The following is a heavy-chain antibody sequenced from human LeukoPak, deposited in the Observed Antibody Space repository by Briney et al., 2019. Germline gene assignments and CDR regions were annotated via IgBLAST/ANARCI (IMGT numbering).Heavy chain of an antibody. Sequence: LTGGSLRLSCVASGFTFSRSWMSWVRQAPGKGLEWVAVISYDGSNKYYADSVKGRFTISRDNSKNTLYLQMNSLRAEDTAVYYCALLVGVERDAFDIWGQGTMVTVSS. V-gene: IGHV3-30*03. J-gene: IGHJ3*02. CDR2: ISYDGSNK. D-gene: IGHD1-1*01. CDR3: ALLVGVERDAFDI. CDR1: GFTFSRSW.